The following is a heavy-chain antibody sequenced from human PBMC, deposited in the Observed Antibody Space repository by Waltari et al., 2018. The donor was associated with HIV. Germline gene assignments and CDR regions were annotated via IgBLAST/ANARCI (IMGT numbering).Heavy chain of an antibody. CDR3: ARRRGSYSGSYYSLDY. Sequence: EQLVLSGAEVKTPGESLTISCKGHGYTFRTFWLVWLRQMTGKGLEWMGTIYPGDSDTRYSPSFQGQVTISADKSISTAYLQWSSLKASDSAMYYCARRRGSYSGSYYSLDYWGQGTLVTVSS. CDR1: GYTFRTFW. CDR2: IYPGDSDT. D-gene: IGHD1-26*01. J-gene: IGHJ4*02. V-gene: IGHV5-51*03.